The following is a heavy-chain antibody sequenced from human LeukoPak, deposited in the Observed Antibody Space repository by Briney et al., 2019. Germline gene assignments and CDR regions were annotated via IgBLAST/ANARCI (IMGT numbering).Heavy chain of an antibody. J-gene: IGHJ4*02. Sequence: GGSLRLTCAASGFTFSSYAMHWVRQAPGKGLEWVAVISYDGSNKYYADSVKGRFTISRDNSKNTLYLQMNSLRAEDTAVYYCAKGLKYSDSSSYPSWGQGTLVTVSS. CDR3: AKGLKYSDSSSYPS. V-gene: IGHV3-30-3*01. CDR2: ISYDGSNK. CDR1: GFTFSSYA. D-gene: IGHD3-22*01.